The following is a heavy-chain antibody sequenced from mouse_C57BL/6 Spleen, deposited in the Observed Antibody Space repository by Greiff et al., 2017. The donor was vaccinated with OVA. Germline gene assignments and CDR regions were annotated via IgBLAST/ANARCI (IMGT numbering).Heavy chain of an antibody. V-gene: IGHV1-72*01. CDR2: IDPNSGGT. Sequence: QVQLQQPGAELVKPGASVKLSCKASGYTFTSYWMHWVKQRPGRGLEWIGRIDPNSGGTKYNEKFKSKATLTVDKPSSTAYMQLSSLTSEDSAVYYCARSGGYYGNYWFAYGGQGTLVTVSA. CDR1: GYTFTSYW. J-gene: IGHJ3*01. CDR3: ARSGGYYGNYWFAY. D-gene: IGHD2-1*01.